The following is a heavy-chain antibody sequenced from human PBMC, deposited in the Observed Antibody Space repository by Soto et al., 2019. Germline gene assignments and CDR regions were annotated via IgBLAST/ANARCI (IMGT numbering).Heavy chain of an antibody. Sequence: ASVKVSCKASGYTFTGYYMHWVRQAPGQGLEWMGWINPNSGGTNYAQKFQGWVTMTRDTSISTAYMELSRLRSDDTAVYYCARDLLLRRRGFITHRPQNPYYYYGMDVWGQGTTVTVSS. CDR1: GYTFTGYY. D-gene: IGHD3-10*01. CDR2: INPNSGGT. J-gene: IGHJ6*02. CDR3: ARDLLLRRRGFITHRPQNPYYYYGMDV. V-gene: IGHV1-2*04.